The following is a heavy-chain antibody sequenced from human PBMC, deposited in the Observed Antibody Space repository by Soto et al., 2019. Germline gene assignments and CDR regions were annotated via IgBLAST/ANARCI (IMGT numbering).Heavy chain of an antibody. CDR1: GYSFTSYW. CDR2: IYPGDSDT. CDR3: ERHASHSGTLYGLDV. D-gene: IGHD1-26*01. Sequence: GESLKISCKGSGYSFTSYWIGWVRQMPGKGLEWMGIIYPGDSDTRYSPSFQGQVTISADKSISTAYLQWSSLKASDTAMYYCERHASHSGTLYGLDVWGQGTTVTVSS. V-gene: IGHV5-51*01. J-gene: IGHJ6*02.